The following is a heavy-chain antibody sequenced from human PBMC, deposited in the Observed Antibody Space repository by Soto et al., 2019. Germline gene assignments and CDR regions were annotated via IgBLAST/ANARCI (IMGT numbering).Heavy chain of an antibody. J-gene: IGHJ4*02. Sequence: SETLSLTCTVSGGSISSYYWSWIRQPPGKGLEWIGYIYYSGSTNYNPSLKSRVTISVDTSKSQFSLKLSSVAAADTAVYFCARHSPTYYDFDYWGQGTQVTVS. D-gene: IGHD1-26*01. V-gene: IGHV4-59*01. CDR3: ARHSPTYYDFDY. CDR1: GGSISSYY. CDR2: IYYSGST.